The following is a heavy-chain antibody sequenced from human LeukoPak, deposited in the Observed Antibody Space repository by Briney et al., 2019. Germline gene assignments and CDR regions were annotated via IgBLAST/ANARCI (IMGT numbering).Heavy chain of an antibody. CDR2: IYYSGST. J-gene: IGHJ4*02. V-gene: IGHV4-30-4*01. CDR3: ARAIASSGSRLFDY. D-gene: IGHD3-10*01. Sequence: PSETLSPTCTVSGGSISSGDYYWSWIRQPPGKGLEWIGYIYYSGSTYYNPSLKSRVTISLDTSKNQFSLRLTSVTAADTAVYYCARAIASSGSRLFDYWGQGTLVTVSS. CDR1: GGSISSGDYY.